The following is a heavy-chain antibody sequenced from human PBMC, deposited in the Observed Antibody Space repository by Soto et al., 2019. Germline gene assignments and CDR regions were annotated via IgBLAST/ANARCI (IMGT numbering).Heavy chain of an antibody. V-gene: IGHV3-21*01. CDR3: ARDGDSLTIFGVVTPIDY. CDR1: GFTFSSYS. Sequence: GGSLRLSCAASGFTFSSYSMNWVRQAPGKGLEWVSSISSSSSYIYYADSVKGRFTISRDNAKNSLYLQMNSLRAEDTAVYYCARDGDSLTIFGVVTPIDYWGQGTLVTVSS. D-gene: IGHD3-3*01. CDR2: ISSSSSYI. J-gene: IGHJ4*02.